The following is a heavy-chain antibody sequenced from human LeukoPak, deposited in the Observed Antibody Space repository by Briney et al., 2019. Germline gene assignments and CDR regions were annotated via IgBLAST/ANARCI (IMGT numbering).Heavy chain of an antibody. J-gene: IGHJ5*02. Sequence: ASVKVSCKASGYTFTGYYMHWVRQAPGQGLEWMGWINPNSGGTNYAQKFQGRVTMTRDTSISTAYMELSRLRSDDTAVYYCARERYSSGWYLGGFDPWGQGTLVTVSS. V-gene: IGHV1-2*02. CDR1: GYTFTGYY. CDR2: INPNSGGT. D-gene: IGHD6-19*01. CDR3: ARERYSSGWYLGGFDP.